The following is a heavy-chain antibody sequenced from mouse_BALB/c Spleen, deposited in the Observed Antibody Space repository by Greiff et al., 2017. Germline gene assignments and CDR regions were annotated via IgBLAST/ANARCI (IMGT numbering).Heavy chain of an antibody. D-gene: IGHD3-1*01. CDR2: IWTGGGT. Sequence: VQRVESGPGLVAPSQSLSITCTVSGFSLTSYDISWIRQPPGKGLEWLGVIWTGGGTNYNSAFMSRLSISKDNSKSQVFLKMNSLQTDDTAIYYCVRDGRSGYAMDYWGQGTSVTVSS. V-gene: IGHV2-9-2*01. CDR3: VRDGRSGYAMDY. CDR1: GFSLTSYD. J-gene: IGHJ4*01.